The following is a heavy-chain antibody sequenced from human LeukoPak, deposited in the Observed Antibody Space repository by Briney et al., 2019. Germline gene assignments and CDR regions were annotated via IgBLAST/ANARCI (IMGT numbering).Heavy chain of an antibody. J-gene: IGHJ4*02. D-gene: IGHD3-10*01. CDR1: GFTFSSYW. V-gene: IGHV3-7*05. Sequence: GGSLRRSCAASGFTFSSYWMSWVRQAPGKGLEWVANIKQDGSEKYYVDSVKGRFTISRDNAKNSLYLQMNSLRAEDTAVYYCARDRVTMVWGVNYYFDYWGQGTLVTVSS. CDR3: ARDRVTMVWGVNYYFDY. CDR2: IKQDGSEK.